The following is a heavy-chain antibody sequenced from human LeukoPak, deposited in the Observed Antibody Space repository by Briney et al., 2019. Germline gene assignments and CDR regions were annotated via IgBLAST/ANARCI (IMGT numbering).Heavy chain of an antibody. V-gene: IGHV4-59*01. CDR1: GGSISSYY. CDR2: IYYSGST. Sequence: PSGTLSLTCTVSGGSISSYYWSWIRQPPGKGLEWIGYIYYSGSTNYNPSLKSRVTISVDTSKNQFSLKLSSVTAADTAVYYCARGHTVGGGMDVWGQGTTVTVS. CDR3: ARGHTVGGGMDV. D-gene: IGHD4-11*01. J-gene: IGHJ6*02.